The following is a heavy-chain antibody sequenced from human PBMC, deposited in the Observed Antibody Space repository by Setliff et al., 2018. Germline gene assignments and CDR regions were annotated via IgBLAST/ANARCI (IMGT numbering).Heavy chain of an antibody. CDR2: IYQNGIT. Sequence: SETLSLTCSVSGASISTTYYYWDWIRQSPEKGLEWIGTIYQNGITYYNPSVKSRVTISVDKSKNQFSLSLRSVTAADTAVYYCARMSGFLYMDVWGLGTLVTVSS. CDR3: ARMSGFLYMDV. D-gene: IGHD3-3*01. CDR1: GASISTTYYY. J-gene: IGHJ4*02. V-gene: IGHV4-39*07.